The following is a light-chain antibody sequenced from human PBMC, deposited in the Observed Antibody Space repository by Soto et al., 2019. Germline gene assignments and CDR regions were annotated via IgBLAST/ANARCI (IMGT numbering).Light chain of an antibody. V-gene: IGLV2-14*01. CDR1: SSDVGGSKY. CDR2: EVA. Sequence: LTQPASVSGYPGQSITISCTGTSSDVGGSKYVSWYQQHPGEAPKLILYEVAYRPSGVSNRFSGAKSGNTASVTVSGLRAEDEADYYCSSKTSSGTLYVFGTGTKVTVL. CDR3: SSKTSSGTLYV. J-gene: IGLJ1*01.